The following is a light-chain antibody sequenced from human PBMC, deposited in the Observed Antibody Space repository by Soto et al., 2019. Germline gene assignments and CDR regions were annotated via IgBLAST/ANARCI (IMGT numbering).Light chain of an antibody. Sequence: EVVLTQSPVTLSLSPGERATLSCRASQSFRGLLAWYQQKPGQAPRLLIYDAYNRATGIPPRFSGSGSGTEFALTISSLEHDDSAVYYCQQRHMWPITFGQGTRLEIQ. CDR3: QQRHMWPIT. V-gene: IGKV3-11*01. J-gene: IGKJ5*01. CDR1: QSFRGL. CDR2: DAY.